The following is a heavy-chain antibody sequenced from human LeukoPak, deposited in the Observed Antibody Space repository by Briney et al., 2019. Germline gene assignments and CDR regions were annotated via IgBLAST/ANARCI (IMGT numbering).Heavy chain of an antibody. CDR1: GFTVSSNY. V-gene: IGHV3-66*01. D-gene: IGHD5-12*01. Sequence: GGSLRLSCAASGFTVSSNYMSWVRQAPGKGLEWVSVIYSGGSTYYADSVKGRFTISRDNSKNTLYLQMNSLRAEDTAVYYCARMYSGYDFSGDTSFDYWGQGTLVTVSS. J-gene: IGHJ4*02. CDR2: IYSGGST. CDR3: ARMYSGYDFSGDTSFDY.